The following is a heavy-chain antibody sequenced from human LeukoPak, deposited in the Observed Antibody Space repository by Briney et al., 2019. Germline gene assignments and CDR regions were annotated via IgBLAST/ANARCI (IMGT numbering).Heavy chain of an antibody. V-gene: IGHV4-59*01. CDR2: IYYSGST. Sequence: SETLSLTCTVSGDSISNYYWSWIRQPPGKGLDWFGYIYYSGSTNYKPSLKSRVTISVDTSKNQFSLKLSSVTAADTAVYYCARSVYRYGADAFDIWGQGTMVTVSS. D-gene: IGHD5-18*01. J-gene: IGHJ3*02. CDR1: GDSISNYY. CDR3: ARSVYRYGADAFDI.